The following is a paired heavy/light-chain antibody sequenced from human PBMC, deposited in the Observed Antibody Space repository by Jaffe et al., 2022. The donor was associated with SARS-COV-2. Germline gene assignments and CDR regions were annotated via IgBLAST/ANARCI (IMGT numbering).Heavy chain of an antibody. Sequence: QVQLQESGPGLVKPSQTLSLTCTVSGGSIISNTYYWNWIRQPAGKGLEWIGRIFTSGSANYNPSLKSRVSFSVDTSQNQFSLKLYSVTAADTAMYYCARALGVAKDYVDHWGQGTLVTVSS. CDR2: IFTSGSA. D-gene: IGHD7-27*01. J-gene: IGHJ4*02. V-gene: IGHV4-61*02. CDR1: GGSIISNTYY. CDR3: ARALGVAKDYVDH.
Light chain of an antibody. CDR2: EVN. V-gene: IGLV2-18*02. J-gene: IGLJ2*01. CDR1: SSDVGSYDR. CDR3: SSYTGRGTLV. Sequence: QSALTQPPSVSGSPGQSVTISCTGTSSDVGSYDRVSWYQQPPGTAPKLMIYEVNNRPSGVPDRFSGSKSGNTASLTISGLQAEDEADYYCSSYTGRGTLVFGGGTKLAVL.